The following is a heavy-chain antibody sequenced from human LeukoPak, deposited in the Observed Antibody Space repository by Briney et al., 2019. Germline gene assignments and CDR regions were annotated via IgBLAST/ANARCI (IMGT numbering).Heavy chain of an antibody. CDR2: IDGSGTIT. CDR3: ARTSPVTANFDS. V-gene: IGHV3-23*01. D-gene: IGHD4-11*01. CDR1: GFTFSTYA. Sequence: GGSLRLSCAASGFTFSTYAMSWVRQAPGEGLEWVSAIDGSGTITYYADSVKGRFAISRDNSKNTLYLQMNSLRPEDTAVYSCARTSPVTANFDSWGQGTLVIVSS. J-gene: IGHJ4*02.